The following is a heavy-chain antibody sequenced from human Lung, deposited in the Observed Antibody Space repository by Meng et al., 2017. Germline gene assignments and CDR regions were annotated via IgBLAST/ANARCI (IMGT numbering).Heavy chain of an antibody. CDR3: ARPDYGDYNFDY. J-gene: IGHJ4*02. CDR2: INHSGST. CDR1: GGSFSGYY. Sequence: SETLSLTCAVYGGSFSGYYWSWIRQPPGKGLEWIGEINHSGSTNYNPSLKSRVTISVDTSKNQFSLKLSSVTAADTAVYYCARPDYGDYNFDYWGQGTLVTVSS. D-gene: IGHD4-17*01. V-gene: IGHV4-34*01.